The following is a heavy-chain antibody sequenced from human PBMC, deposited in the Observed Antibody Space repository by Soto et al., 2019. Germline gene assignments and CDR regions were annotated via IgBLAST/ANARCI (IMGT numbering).Heavy chain of an antibody. Sequence: ELQLVASGGGLVQPGGSLRLSCAASGFTVSHNYVRWVRQAPGKGLEWVSLIFSNGDTRYADSVKGRFTISRDSSSNTLYLQMNSLRVEDTAVYYCERDGTYNWGGGQGIHVTVSS. D-gene: IGHD1-1*01. CDR2: IFSNGDT. V-gene: IGHV3-66*01. J-gene: IGHJ4*02. CDR1: GFTVSHNY. CDR3: ERDGTYNWG.